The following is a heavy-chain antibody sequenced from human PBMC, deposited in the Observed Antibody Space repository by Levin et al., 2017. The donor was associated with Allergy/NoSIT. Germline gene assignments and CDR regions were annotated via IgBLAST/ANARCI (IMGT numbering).Heavy chain of an antibody. CDR2: ITSSGGST. J-gene: IGHJ4*02. CDR1: GFTFSRYA. D-gene: IGHD2-21*02. V-gene: IGHV3-23*01. CDR3: AKVPCSGDCYLLDY. Sequence: GGSLRLSCAASGFTFSRYAMSWVRQAPGKGLDWVSTITSSGGSTYYADSVKGRFTISRDNSKKTLYLQMNSLRAEDTAVYYYAKVPCSGDCYLLDYWGQGTLVTVSS.